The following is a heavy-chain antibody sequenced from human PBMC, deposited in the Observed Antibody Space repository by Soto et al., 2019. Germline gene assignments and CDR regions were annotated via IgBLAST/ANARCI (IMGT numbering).Heavy chain of an antibody. CDR1: GGSIGSYH. D-gene: IGHD3-22*01. CDR3: AREERVYDSSGYTYYYYGMDV. V-gene: IGHV4-59*01. J-gene: IGHJ6*02. Sequence: PSDTLSLTCTVSGGSIGSYHWSWVRQPPGTELEWIGYIYYSGSTNYNSSLKSRVTIAVDTSTNQFPMKLSSVTAADTAVYYCAREERVYDSSGYTYYYYGMDVWGQGTTVT. CDR2: IYYSGST.